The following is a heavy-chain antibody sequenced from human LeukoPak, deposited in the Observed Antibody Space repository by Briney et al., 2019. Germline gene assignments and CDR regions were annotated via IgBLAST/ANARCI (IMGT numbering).Heavy chain of an antibody. J-gene: IGHJ4*02. CDR3: ARVGSITARKNYFDY. D-gene: IGHD6-6*01. Sequence: ASVKVSCKAAGYTFTAYYIHWVRQAPGQGLEWMGWINPNSGGTNSAQKFQGRVTMTRGSSISTAYMEISRLTSDDTAVYHCARVGSITARKNYFDYWGQGTLVTVSS. CDR1: GYTFTAYY. V-gene: IGHV1-2*02. CDR2: INPNSGGT.